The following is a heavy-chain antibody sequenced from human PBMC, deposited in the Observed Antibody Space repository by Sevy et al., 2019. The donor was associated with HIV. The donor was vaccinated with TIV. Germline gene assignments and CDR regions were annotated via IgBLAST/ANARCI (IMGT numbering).Heavy chain of an antibody. Sequence: GGSLRLSCAASGFTFSSYGMHWVRQAPGKGLEWVAVISYDGSNKYYADSVKGRFTISRDIAKNTLHLQMNSLRVEDTAVYYCARDLEFYDYGDYGPAFMPDYWGQGTLVTVSS. D-gene: IGHD4-17*01. J-gene: IGHJ4*02. CDR2: ISYDGSNK. CDR1: GFTFSSYG. CDR3: ARDLEFYDYGDYGPAFMPDY. V-gene: IGHV3-30*03.